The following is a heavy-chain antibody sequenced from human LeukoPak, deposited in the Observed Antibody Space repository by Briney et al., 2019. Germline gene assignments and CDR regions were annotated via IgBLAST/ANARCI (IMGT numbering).Heavy chain of an antibody. CDR3: ARVPADSYGDYVVYYYGMDV. J-gene: IGHJ6*02. V-gene: IGHV4-59*01. CDR2: IYYSGST. Sequence: SETLSLTCTVSGGSISSYYWSWIRQPPGKGLGWIGYIYYSGSTNYNPSLKSRVTISVDTSKNQFSLKLSSVTAADTAVYYCARVPADSYGDYVVYYYGMDVWGQGTTVTVSS. D-gene: IGHD4-17*01. CDR1: GGSISSYY.